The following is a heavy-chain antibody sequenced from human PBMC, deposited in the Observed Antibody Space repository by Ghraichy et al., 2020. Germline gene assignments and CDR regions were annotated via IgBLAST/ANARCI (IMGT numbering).Heavy chain of an antibody. V-gene: IGHV4-39*01. D-gene: IGHD3-9*01. J-gene: IGHJ3*02. CDR2: IYYSGST. CDR3: ARTHDYDILTGYPREDAFDI. Sequence: SETLSLTCTVSGGSISSSRYYWGWIRQPPGKGLEWIGSIYYSGSTYYNPSLKSRVTISVDTSKNQFSLKLSSVTAADTAVYYCARTHDYDILTGYPREDAFDIWGQGTMVTVSS. CDR1: GGSISSSRYY.